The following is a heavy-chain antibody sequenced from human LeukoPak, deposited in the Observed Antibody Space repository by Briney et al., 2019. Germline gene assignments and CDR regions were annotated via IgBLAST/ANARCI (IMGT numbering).Heavy chain of an antibody. J-gene: IGHJ6*03. CDR3: ARGSYCGNTRCHGRYYMDV. CDR1: GGSINSGTYY. Sequence: ASETLSLTCTVSGGSINSGTYYWAWIRQPAGKGLEWIGHFYSGGSTSYNPSLKSRVSISADASKTQVSLRLTSVTAADTAVYYCARGSYCGNTRCHGRYYMDVGGKGTTVAVSS. D-gene: IGHD2-21*01. V-gene: IGHV4-61*09. CDR2: FYSGGST.